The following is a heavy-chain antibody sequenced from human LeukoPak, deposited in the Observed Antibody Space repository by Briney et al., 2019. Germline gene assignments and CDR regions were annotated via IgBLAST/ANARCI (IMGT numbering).Heavy chain of an antibody. CDR3: AKVSKLGCSGGTCYSAFDY. J-gene: IGHJ4*02. D-gene: IGHD2-15*01. CDR1: GYTFTDYY. Sequence: VSVKASCKASGYTFTDYYIHWMWQASGQGLEWMGWINPKSGGTDYAQKFQGRVTMTKDTSISTVYMELRGLGPEDTALYYCAKVSKLGCSGGTCYSAFDYWGQGTLVTVSS. V-gene: IGHV1-2*02. CDR2: INPKSGGT.